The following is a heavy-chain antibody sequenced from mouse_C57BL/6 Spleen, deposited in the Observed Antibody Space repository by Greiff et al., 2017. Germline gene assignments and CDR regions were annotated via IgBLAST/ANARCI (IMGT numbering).Heavy chain of an antibody. V-gene: IGHV14-3*01. D-gene: IGHD1-1*01. Sequence: VQLQQSVAELVRPGASVKLSCTASGFNIKNTYMHWVKQRPEQGLEWIGRIDPANGNTKYAPKFQGKATITADTSSNTAYLQLSSLTSEDTAIYYCARESLSTTVVAKDYARDYWGQGTSVTVSS. CDR3: ARESLSTTVVAKDYARDY. CDR1: GFNIKNTY. J-gene: IGHJ4*01. CDR2: IDPANGNT.